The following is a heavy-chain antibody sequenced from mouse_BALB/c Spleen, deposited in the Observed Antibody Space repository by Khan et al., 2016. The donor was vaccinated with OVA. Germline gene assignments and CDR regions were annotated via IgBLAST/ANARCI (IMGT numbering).Heavy chain of an antibody. J-gene: IGHJ2*01. Sequence: EVQLQESGPGLVKPSQSLSLTCTVTGYSITSDYAWNRIRQFPGNKLEWLGFISYSGNTNYNPSLKSRISFTRDPSNNQFFLQLNSVTTENTATYCGARSCGGDFDYWGQGTTLTVSS. V-gene: IGHV3-2*02. CDR1: GYSITSDYA. CDR3: ARSCGGDFDY. CDR2: ISYSGNT.